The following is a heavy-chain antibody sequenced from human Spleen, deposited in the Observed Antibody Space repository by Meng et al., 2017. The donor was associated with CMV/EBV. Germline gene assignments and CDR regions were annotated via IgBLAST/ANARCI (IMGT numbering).Heavy chain of an antibody. CDR2: IRSKDYGGTT. CDR1: GFTFGGHG. J-gene: IGHJ6*02. V-gene: IGHV3-49*04. CDR3: ARSPFRYDFWSGYSYYYHAMDV. D-gene: IGHD3-3*01. Sequence: GESLKISCSGSGFTFGGHGMSWVRQAPGKGLEWVAFIRSKDYGGTTEYAASVKGRFTISRDDSNSIVYPQMDSLKADDTALYYCARSPFRYDFWSGYSYYYHAMDVWGQGTTVTVSS.